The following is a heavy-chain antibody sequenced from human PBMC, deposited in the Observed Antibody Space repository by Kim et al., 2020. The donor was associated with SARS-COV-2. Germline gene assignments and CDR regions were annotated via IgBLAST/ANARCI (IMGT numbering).Heavy chain of an antibody. CDR2: LSYSGTT. CDR3: AKHKYTSGTLNPYFFDC. V-gene: IGHV4-39*01. J-gene: IGHJ4*01. D-gene: IGHD3-10*01. Sequence: SETLSLTCTVSGGSISSNNYYWGWIRQPPGKGLEWIGSLSYSGTTYYTPSLKSRVTLSVDTSKNELSLNLGSVTATDTAVYYCAKHKYTSGTLNPYFFDCWGHGILVTVSS. CDR1: GGSISSNNYY.